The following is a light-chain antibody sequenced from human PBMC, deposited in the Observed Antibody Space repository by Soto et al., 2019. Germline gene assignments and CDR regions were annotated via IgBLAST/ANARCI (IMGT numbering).Light chain of an antibody. Sequence: EIVLTQSPCTLSLSPGERATLSCWASQNVLSNYLAWYQQKPGRAPSLLIYGAFTRATGIPARFSGTGSGTEFTLTISSLQSEDFALYYCQQYNDWPLTFGQGTKVDIK. J-gene: IGKJ1*01. CDR1: QNVLSNY. CDR2: GAF. CDR3: QQYNDWPLT. V-gene: IGKV3-15*01.